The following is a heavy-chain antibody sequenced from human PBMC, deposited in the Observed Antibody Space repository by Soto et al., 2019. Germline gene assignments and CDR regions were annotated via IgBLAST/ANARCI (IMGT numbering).Heavy chain of an antibody. Sequence: QVQLQESGPGLVKPSQTLSLTCTVSGGSISSGGYYWSWIRQHPGKGLEWIGYIYYSGSTYYNPSLKSQVTISVDTSKNQFSLKLSSVTAADTAVYYCARFEDEYQLLGGAFDIWGQGTMVTVSS. D-gene: IGHD2-2*01. J-gene: IGHJ3*02. CDR2: IYYSGST. CDR1: GGSISSGGYY. CDR3: ARFEDEYQLLGGAFDI. V-gene: IGHV4-31*01.